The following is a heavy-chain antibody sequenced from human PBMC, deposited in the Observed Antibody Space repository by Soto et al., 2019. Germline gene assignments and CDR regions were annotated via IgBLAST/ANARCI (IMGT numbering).Heavy chain of an antibody. J-gene: IGHJ4*02. CDR3: ARDLAKGGGSAGFDY. Sequence: DSVKVSCKASGYTFSNYDINWVRQATGQGLEWMGWLNPNTDKTGSAQKFQGRVTMTRDTSLSTVYMTLIRLTSDDTAEYYCARDLAKGGGSAGFDYWGQGTLVTVSS. CDR1: GYTFSNYD. D-gene: IGHD1-26*01. V-gene: IGHV1-8*01. CDR2: LNPNTDKT.